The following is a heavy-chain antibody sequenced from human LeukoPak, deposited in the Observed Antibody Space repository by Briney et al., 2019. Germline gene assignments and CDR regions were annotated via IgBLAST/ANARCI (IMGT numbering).Heavy chain of an antibody. J-gene: IGHJ4*02. CDR2: INPSSGTT. CDR3: ARVFVPSGSYYDPFDY. CDR1: GYTFTDYY. Sequence: GALVKVSCKASGYTFTDYYMHWVQQAPGQGLEWMGIINPSSGTTTYAQKFQGRVTMTRDTSTSTVYMELSSLRSEDTAVYYCARVFVPSGSYYDPFDYWGQGTLVTVSS. V-gene: IGHV1-46*01. D-gene: IGHD1-26*01.